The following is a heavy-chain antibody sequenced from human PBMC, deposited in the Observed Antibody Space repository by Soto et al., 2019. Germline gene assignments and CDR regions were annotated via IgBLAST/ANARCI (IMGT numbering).Heavy chain of an antibody. V-gene: IGHV3-23*01. CDR2: ISGSVGST. D-gene: IGHD1-1*01. CDR1: GFTFSSYV. CDR3: AKKGASWNRAPFDY. J-gene: IGHJ4*02. Sequence: GGSLRLSCAVSGFTFSSYVMSWVRQAPGKGLEWVSAISGSVGSTYYADSVKGRFTISRDNSKNMLYLQLNSLRAEDTAIYYCAKKGASWNRAPFDYWGQGTLVTVSS.